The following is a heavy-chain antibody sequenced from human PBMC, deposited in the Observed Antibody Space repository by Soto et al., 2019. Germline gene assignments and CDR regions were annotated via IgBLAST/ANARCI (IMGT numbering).Heavy chain of an antibody. CDR3: LRKEYEASWYYDQ. CDR1: GFTFRYYA. J-gene: IGHJ4*02. CDR2: VSTSGCTT. Sequence: PGGSLRLSCAASGFTFRYYAMFWVRQAPGKGPEWVSFVSTSGCTTEDEDCVRSRFNNSRDNAENKLSMQMTGVAVDDKAVYYCLRKEYEASWYYDQWGQGTLVTVSS. V-gene: IGHV3-23*05. D-gene: IGHD3-22*01.